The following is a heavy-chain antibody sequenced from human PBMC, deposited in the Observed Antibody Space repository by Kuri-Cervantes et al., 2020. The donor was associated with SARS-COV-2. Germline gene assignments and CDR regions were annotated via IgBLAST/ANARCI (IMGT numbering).Heavy chain of an antibody. J-gene: IGHJ6*02. CDR1: GFTFSSYW. V-gene: IGHV3-7*05. CDR2: IKQDGSEK. D-gene: IGHD3-3*01. Sequence: GGSLRLSCAASGFTFSSYWMSWVRQAPGKGLEWVANIKQDGSEKYYVDSVKGRFTISRDNAKNSLYLQMNSLRAEDTAVYYCARVLDGVVTRYYYYYGMDVWGQGTTVTVSS. CDR3: ARVLDGVVTRYYYYYGMDV.